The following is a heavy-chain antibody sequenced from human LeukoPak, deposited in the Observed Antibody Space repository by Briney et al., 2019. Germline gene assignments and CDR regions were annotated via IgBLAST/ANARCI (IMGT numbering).Heavy chain of an antibody. V-gene: IGHV3-30-3*01. J-gene: IGHJ6*02. CDR2: ISYDGSNE. CDR3: ASEVNYYYGMDV. Sequence: GSLRLSCAASGFTFSSYTMHRVRQAPGKGLEWLAVISYDGSNEHYADSVKGRLTISRDNSKNTLYLQMNSLRGDDTAVYYCASEVNYYYGMDVWGQGTAVTVSS. CDR1: GFTFSSYT.